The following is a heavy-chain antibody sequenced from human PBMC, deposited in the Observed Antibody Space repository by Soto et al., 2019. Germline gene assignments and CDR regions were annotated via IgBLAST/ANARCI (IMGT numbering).Heavy chain of an antibody. CDR2: INHSGST. CDR3: ARGRSYDFWSGYYVY. J-gene: IGHJ4*02. Sequence: PSGTLSLTCAVYGGSFSGYYWSWIRKPPGKGLEWIGEINHSGSTNYNPSLKSRVTISVDTSKNQFSLKLSSVTAADTAVYYCARGRSYDFWSGYYVYWGQGTLVTVSS. CDR1: GGSFSGYY. V-gene: IGHV4-34*01. D-gene: IGHD3-3*01.